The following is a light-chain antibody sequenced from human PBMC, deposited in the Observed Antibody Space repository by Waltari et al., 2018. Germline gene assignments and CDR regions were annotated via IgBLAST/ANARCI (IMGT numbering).Light chain of an antibody. V-gene: IGKV1-39*01. Sequence: DIQMTQSPVSLSASVGDTVTITCRASHNIGTFLSWYQQRPAKAPTVLIYAASTLQRGVPSRFSGSGSGTDFTLTIFSLQPEDFATYFCQHYSPYSWTFGQGTKVEIK. J-gene: IGKJ1*01. CDR3: QHYSPYSWT. CDR2: AAS. CDR1: HNIGTF.